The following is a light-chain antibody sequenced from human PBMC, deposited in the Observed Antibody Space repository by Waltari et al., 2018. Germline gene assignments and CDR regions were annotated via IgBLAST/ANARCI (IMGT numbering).Light chain of an antibody. J-gene: IGKJ3*01. CDR2: DAS. CDR1: QSVNNY. V-gene: IGKV3-11*01. CDR3: QQRSNWPRFT. Sequence: VFTQSPATLSLSPGEKATLSCRAIQSVNNYLAWYREKPGQAPRLLIYDASNRASGIPGRFSGSGSGTDFTLTISSLEPEDFAVYYWQQRSNWPRFTFGPGTRVDIK.